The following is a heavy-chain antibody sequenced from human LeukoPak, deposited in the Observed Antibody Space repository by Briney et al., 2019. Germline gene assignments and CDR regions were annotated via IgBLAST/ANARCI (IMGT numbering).Heavy chain of an antibody. J-gene: IGHJ4*02. CDR2: IRSKAYGGTT. Sequence: GGSLRLSCTASGFTFGDYAMSWFRQAPGKGLEWVGFIRSKAYGGTTEYAASVKGRFTISRDDSKSIAYLQIHSLKSEDTAVYYCSRDGLDYYGSRSYRGFDYWGQGTLVTVSS. CDR3: SRDGLDYYGSRSYRGFDY. D-gene: IGHD3-10*01. V-gene: IGHV3-49*03. CDR1: GFTFGDYA.